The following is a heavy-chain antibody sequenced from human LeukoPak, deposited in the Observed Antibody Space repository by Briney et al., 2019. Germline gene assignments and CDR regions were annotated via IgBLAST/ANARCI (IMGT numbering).Heavy chain of an antibody. Sequence: SEALSLTCTISGGSISSSTYYWGWIRQPPGKGLEWIGTIHYSGTTYYNPSLKSRVTISVDTSMNQFSLKLSSVTAADTAIYYCARLGTRGYYFDYWGQGTLVTVSS. J-gene: IGHJ4*02. D-gene: IGHD1-1*01. CDR2: IHYSGTT. V-gene: IGHV4-39*01. CDR1: GGSISSSTYY. CDR3: ARLGTRGYYFDY.